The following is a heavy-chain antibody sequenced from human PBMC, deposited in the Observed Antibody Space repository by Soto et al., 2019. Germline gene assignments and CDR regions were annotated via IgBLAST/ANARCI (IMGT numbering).Heavy chain of an antibody. J-gene: IGHJ4*02. CDR1: GGSFSGYY. CDR2: INHSGST. CDR3: ARELVRPSPPSFDY. V-gene: IGHV4-34*01. Sequence: SETLSLTCAVYGGSFSGYYWSWIRQPPGKGLEWIGEINHSGSTNYNPSLKSRVTISVDTSKNQFSLKLSSVTAADTAVYYCARELVRPSPPSFDYWGQGTLVTVSS. D-gene: IGHD6-6*01.